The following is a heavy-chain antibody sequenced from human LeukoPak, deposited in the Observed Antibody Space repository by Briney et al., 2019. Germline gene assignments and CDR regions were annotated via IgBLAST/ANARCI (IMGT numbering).Heavy chain of an antibody. CDR3: ARRGIVVSGYLEFYFDS. J-gene: IGHJ4*02. D-gene: IGHD6-19*01. CDR1: GFTFSSYW. CDR2: INGGGT. V-gene: IGHV3-23*01. Sequence: GGSLRLSCVASGFTFSSYWMHWVRQAPGKGLEWVSAINGGGTYYAGSVKGRFTISRDNSKNMLYLQMNSLRAEDTAVYYCARRGIVVSGYLEFYFDSWGQGTLVTVSS.